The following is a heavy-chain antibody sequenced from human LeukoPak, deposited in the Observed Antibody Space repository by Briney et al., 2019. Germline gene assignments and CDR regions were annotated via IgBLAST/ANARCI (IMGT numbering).Heavy chain of an antibody. Sequence: PGGSLRLSCAASRFTFSDYYMSWIRQAPGKGLEWVSVINTGGTTYYADSVKGRFTISGDNSKNTLYLQMNSLRAEDTAVYYCATSSSWPPLGYWGQGTLVTVSS. D-gene: IGHD6-13*01. CDR1: RFTFSDYY. J-gene: IGHJ4*02. CDR2: INTGGTT. CDR3: ATSSSWPPLGY. V-gene: IGHV3-66*01.